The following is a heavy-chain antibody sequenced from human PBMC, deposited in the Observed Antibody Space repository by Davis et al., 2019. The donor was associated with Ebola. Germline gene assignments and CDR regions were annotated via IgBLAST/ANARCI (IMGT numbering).Heavy chain of an antibody. V-gene: IGHV4-39*07. CDR1: GDSIGSSSYY. J-gene: IGHJ4*02. Sequence: SETLSLTCTVSGDSIGSSSYYWGWIRQPPGKGLEWIGSIYYSGSTYYNPSLKSRVTISVDTSKNQFSLKLSSVTAADTAVYYCARGPAAGPRPYYFDYWGQGTLVTVSS. CDR2: IYYSGST. D-gene: IGHD6-13*01. CDR3: ARGPAAGPRPYYFDY.